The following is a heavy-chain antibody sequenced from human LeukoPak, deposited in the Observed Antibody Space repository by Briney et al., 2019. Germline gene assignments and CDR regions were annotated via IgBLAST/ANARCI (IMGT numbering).Heavy chain of an antibody. CDR1: GYTFTSYY. V-gene: IGHV1-18*04. CDR3: ARDYYDSSGYWDY. CDR2: ISAYNGNT. D-gene: IGHD3-22*01. Sequence: GSVTVSCKASGYTFTSYYMHWVRQAPGQGLEWVGWISAYNGNTNYAQKLQGRVTMTTDTSTSTAYMELRSLRSDDTAVYYCARDYYDSSGYWDYWGQGTLVTVSS. J-gene: IGHJ4*02.